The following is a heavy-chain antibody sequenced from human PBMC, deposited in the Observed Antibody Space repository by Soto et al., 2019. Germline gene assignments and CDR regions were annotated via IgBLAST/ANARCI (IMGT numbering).Heavy chain of an antibody. Sequence: ASVKVSCKASGFTFTSYAMHWVRQAPGQRLEWMGWINAGNGNTKYSQKFQGRVTITRDTSASTAYMELSSLRSENTAVYYCARNRGNGLGNTGGQEPLVPVS. V-gene: IGHV1-3*01. J-gene: IGHJ4*02. CDR2: INAGNGNT. CDR1: GFTFTSYA. CDR3: ARNRGNGLGNT. D-gene: IGHD3-16*01.